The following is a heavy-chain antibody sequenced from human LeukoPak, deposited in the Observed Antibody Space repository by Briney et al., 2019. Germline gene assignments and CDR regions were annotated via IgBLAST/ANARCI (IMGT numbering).Heavy chain of an antibody. CDR3: AKELLLRYFDYLLPLDY. V-gene: IGHV3-30*02. J-gene: IGHJ4*02. Sequence: GGSLRLSCAASGFTFSSFGMHWVRQAPGKGLEWVTFIRYDGNKKYYADSVKGRFTISRDNSKNTLSLQMNNLRAEDTAVYYCAKELLLRYFDYLLPLDYWGQGTLVTVSS. CDR2: IRYDGNKK. D-gene: IGHD3-9*01. CDR1: GFTFSSFG.